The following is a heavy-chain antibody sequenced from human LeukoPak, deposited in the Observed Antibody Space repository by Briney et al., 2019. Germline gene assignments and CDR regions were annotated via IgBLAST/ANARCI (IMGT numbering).Heavy chain of an antibody. V-gene: IGHV1-46*01. J-gene: IGHJ4*02. CDR1: GYTFTIDY. D-gene: IGHD3-22*01. Sequence: GASVKVSFKSSGYTFTIDYIHWVRQAPVQGLDLVGIINPSGGRTTYAHKVHGRVSITMYTSKSTVYMELSGLRSEDPAVYYCARDSDTSGYYPLVDYWGQGTVVTVSS. CDR2: INPSGGRT. CDR3: ARDSDTSGYYPLVDY.